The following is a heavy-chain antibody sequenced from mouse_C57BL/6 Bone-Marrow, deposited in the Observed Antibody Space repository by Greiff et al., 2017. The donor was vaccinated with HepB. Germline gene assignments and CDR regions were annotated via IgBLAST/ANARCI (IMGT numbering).Heavy chain of an antibody. CDR3: AITTVVATDY. V-gene: IGHV3-6*01. CDR2: ISYDGSN. CDR1: GYSITSGYY. D-gene: IGHD1-1*01. Sequence: VQLQQSGPGLVKPSQSLSLTCSVPGYSITSGYYWNWIRQFPGNKLGWMGYISYDGSNNYNPSLKNRISITRDTSKYQFFLKLNSVTTEDTATYYCAITTVVATDYWGQGTSVTVSS. J-gene: IGHJ4*01.